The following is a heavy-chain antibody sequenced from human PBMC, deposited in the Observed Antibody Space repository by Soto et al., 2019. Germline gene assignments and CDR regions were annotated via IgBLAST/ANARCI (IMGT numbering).Heavy chain of an antibody. CDR3: VRGGSNYAS. D-gene: IGHD4-4*01. J-gene: IGHJ5*02. CDR2: IKPDESEK. CDR1: GFTFSDSW. Sequence: GGSLRLSCTASGFTFSDSWMTWVRQAPGKGLEWVARIKPDESEKKYADSVKGRFSISRDNAKNSMYLQMDSLRGEDTAVYYCVRGGSNYASWGQGTLVTGS. V-gene: IGHV3-7*01.